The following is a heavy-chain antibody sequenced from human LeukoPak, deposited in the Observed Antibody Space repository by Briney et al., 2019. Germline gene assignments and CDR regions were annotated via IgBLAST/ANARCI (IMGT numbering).Heavy chain of an antibody. CDR2: INHSGST. V-gene: IGHV4-34*01. D-gene: IGHD3-10*01. CDR3: ARGSPLLWFICDAFDI. CDR1: GGSFSGYY. J-gene: IGHJ3*02. Sequence: PSETLSLTCAVYGGSFSGYYWSWIRQPPGKGLEWIGEINHSGSTNYNPSLKSRVTISVDTSKNQFSLKLSSVTAADTAVYYCARGSPLLWFICDAFDIWGQGTMVTASS.